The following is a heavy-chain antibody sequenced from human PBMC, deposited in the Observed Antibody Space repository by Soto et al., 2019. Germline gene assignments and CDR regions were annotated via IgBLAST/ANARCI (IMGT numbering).Heavy chain of an antibody. CDR1: GGSFSGYY. CDR3: ARVDYYGSGSYGPTYGMDV. CDR2: INHSGST. D-gene: IGHD3-10*01. J-gene: IGHJ6*02. V-gene: IGHV4-34*01. Sequence: SETLSLTCAVYGGSFSGYYWSWIRQPPGKGLEWIGEINHSGSTNYNPSLKSRVTISVDTSKNQFSLRLSPVTAADTAVYYCARVDYYGSGSYGPTYGMDVWGQGTTVTVSS.